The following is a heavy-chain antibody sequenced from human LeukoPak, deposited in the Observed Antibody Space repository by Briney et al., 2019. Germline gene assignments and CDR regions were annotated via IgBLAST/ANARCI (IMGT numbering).Heavy chain of an antibody. CDR2: VSTTGSS. J-gene: IGHJ4*02. V-gene: IGHV4-4*07. CDR3: ARIYVWGSYRFDY. D-gene: IGHD3-16*02. CDR1: GGAISNYF. Sequence: PSETLSLTCTVSGGAISNYFWSWIRQPAGKGLEWIGRVSTTGSSNFNPSLKSRVIMSADTSRNQFSLKLHSVTAADTAVYYCARIYVWGSYRFDYWGQGTLVTVSS.